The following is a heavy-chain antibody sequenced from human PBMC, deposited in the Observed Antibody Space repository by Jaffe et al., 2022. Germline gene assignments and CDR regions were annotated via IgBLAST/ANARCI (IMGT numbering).Heavy chain of an antibody. CDR3: ARDGNNWNDVFWGNGSNWFDP. CDR1: GGSISSGSYY. Sequence: QVQLQESGPGLVKPSQTLSLTCTVSGGSISSGSYYWSWIRQPAGKGLEWIGRIYTSGSTNYNPSLKSRVTISVDTSKNQFSLKLSSVTAADTAVYYCARDGNNWNDVFWGNGSNWFDPWGQGTLVTVSS. D-gene: IGHD1-20*01. J-gene: IGHJ5*02. CDR2: IYTSGST. V-gene: IGHV4-61*02.